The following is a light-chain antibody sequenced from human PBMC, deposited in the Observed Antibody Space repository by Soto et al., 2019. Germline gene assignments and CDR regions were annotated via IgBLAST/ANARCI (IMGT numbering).Light chain of an antibody. Sequence: EIVLTQSPATLSLSPGERATLSCRASQSVSSYLAWYQQKPGQAPRLLIYDASNRATGIPARFSGSGSGTDFTLTISSLEPEDFAVYYCQQRSNWPLGTSGGGTKVEIK. CDR3: QQRSNWPLGT. CDR2: DAS. V-gene: IGKV3-11*01. CDR1: QSVSSY. J-gene: IGKJ4*01.